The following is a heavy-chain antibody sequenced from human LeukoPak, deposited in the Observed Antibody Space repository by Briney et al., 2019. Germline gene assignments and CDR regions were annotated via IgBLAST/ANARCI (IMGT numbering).Heavy chain of an antibody. CDR2: IYSGDNT. CDR3: AGRRVLDASFDY. Sequence: PGGSLRLSCAAPGFTVSNNYMSWVRQAPGKGLEWVSVIYSGDNTYYVESVKGRFTISRDNSKNTLFLQMNRLRAEDTAVYYCAGRRVLDASFDYWGQGTLVTVFS. D-gene: IGHD3-16*01. CDR1: GFTVSNNY. V-gene: IGHV3-66*02. J-gene: IGHJ4*02.